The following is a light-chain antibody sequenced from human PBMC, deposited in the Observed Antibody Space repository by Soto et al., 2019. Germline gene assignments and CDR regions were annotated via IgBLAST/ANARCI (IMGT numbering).Light chain of an antibody. CDR2: DAS. V-gene: IGKV3-11*01. CDR1: QSVSSY. J-gene: IGKJ2*01. Sequence: EIVLTQSPATLSLSPGERATLSCRASQSVSSYLAWYQQKPGQAPRLLIYDASNRATGIPARFSGSGSGTDFTLTISSLEPKDFAVYYCQQRSNWPPFMYTFGQGTKLEIK. CDR3: QQRSNWPPFMYT.